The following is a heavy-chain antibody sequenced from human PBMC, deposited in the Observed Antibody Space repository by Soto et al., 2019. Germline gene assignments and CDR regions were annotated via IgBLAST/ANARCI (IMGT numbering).Heavy chain of an antibody. V-gene: IGHV3-23*01. D-gene: IGHD6-19*01. CDR2: ISGSGGST. CDR3: AKGIKAVADLFDY. Sequence: EVQLLESRGCLVQPGRSLRLSCAASGFTFSSYAMSWVRQAPGKGLEWVSAISGSGGSTYYADSVKGRFTISRDNSKNTLYLQMNSLRAEDTAVYYCAKGIKAVADLFDYWGQGTLVTVSS. CDR1: GFTFSSYA. J-gene: IGHJ4*02.